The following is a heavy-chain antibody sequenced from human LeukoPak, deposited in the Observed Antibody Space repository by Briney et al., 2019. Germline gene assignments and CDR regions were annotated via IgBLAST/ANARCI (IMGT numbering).Heavy chain of an antibody. CDR2: INHSGST. V-gene: IGHV4-34*01. CDR3: ARGMGIAAAGTADFDY. CDR1: GGSFGGYY. D-gene: IGHD6-13*01. J-gene: IGHJ4*02. Sequence: PSETLSLTCAVYGGSFGGYYWSWIRQPPGKGLEWIGEINHSGSTNYNPSLKSRVTISVDTSKNQFSLKLSSVTAADTAVYYCARGMGIAAAGTADFDYWGQGTLVTVSS.